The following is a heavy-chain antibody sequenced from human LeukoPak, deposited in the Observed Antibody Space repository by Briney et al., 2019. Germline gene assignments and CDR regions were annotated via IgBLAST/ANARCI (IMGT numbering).Heavy chain of an antibody. D-gene: IGHD3-16*02. CDR1: GGSFSGYY. V-gene: IGHV4-34*01. Sequence: SETLSLTCAVYGGSFSGYYWSWIRQPPRKGLEWIGEINHSGSTNYNPSLKSRVTISVDTSKNQFSLKLSSVIAADTGVYYCARTNYDYVWGSYRQTHFDYWGQGTLVTVSS. CDR3: ARTNYDYVWGSYRQTHFDY. CDR2: INHSGST. J-gene: IGHJ4*02.